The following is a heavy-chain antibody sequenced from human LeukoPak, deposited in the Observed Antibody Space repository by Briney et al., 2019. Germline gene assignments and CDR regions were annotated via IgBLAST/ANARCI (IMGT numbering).Heavy chain of an antibody. CDR3: AKSHYSDSSGYYGDAFDI. D-gene: IGHD3-22*01. J-gene: IGHJ3*02. V-gene: IGHV3-23*01. CDR1: GFTFSSYA. Sequence: GGSLRLSCAASGFTFSSYALSWVRQAPAKGLEWVSFISYRGDNTNYADSVKGRFTISRDNSKNTLYLQMNSLRAEDTAVYYCAKSHYSDSSGYYGDAFDIWGQGTMVTVSS. CDR2: ISYRGDNT.